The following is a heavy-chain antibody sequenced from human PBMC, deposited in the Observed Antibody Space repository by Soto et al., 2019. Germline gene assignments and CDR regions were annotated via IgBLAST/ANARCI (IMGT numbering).Heavy chain of an antibody. V-gene: IGHV3-21*01. D-gene: IGHD2-15*01. CDR3: ARFGVVVVAAIPFDAFDI. CDR1: GFTFSSYS. Sequence: GGSLRLSCAASGFTFSSYSMNWVRQAPGKGLEWVSSISSSSSYIYYADSVKGRFTISRDNAKNSLYLQMNSLRAEDTAVYYCARFGVVVVAAIPFDAFDIWGQGTMVTVSS. J-gene: IGHJ3*02. CDR2: ISSSSSYI.